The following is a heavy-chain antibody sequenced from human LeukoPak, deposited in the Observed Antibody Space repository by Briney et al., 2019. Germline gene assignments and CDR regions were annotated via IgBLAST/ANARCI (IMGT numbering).Heavy chain of an antibody. D-gene: IGHD3-22*01. CDR3: ARELYYYDSSGYLL. V-gene: IGHV4-30-4*01. Sequence: PLETQSLTCTVSGGSISSGDYYWSWIRQPPGKGLEWIGYIYYSGSTYYNPSLKSRVTISVDTSKNQFSLKLSSVTAADTAVYYCARELYYYDSSGYLLWGQGTMVPVSS. CDR1: GGSISSGDYY. J-gene: IGHJ3*01. CDR2: IYYSGST.